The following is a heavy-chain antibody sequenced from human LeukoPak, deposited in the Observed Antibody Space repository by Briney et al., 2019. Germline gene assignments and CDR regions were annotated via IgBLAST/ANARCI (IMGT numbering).Heavy chain of an antibody. CDR3: ARDHDDSQTNWFDP. V-gene: IGHV4-4*07. CDR2: IYTSGST. J-gene: IGHJ5*02. D-gene: IGHD3-22*01. CDR1: GGSISSYY. Sequence: SETLSLTCTVSGGSISSYYWSWIRQPAGKGLEWIGRIYTSGSTNYNPSLKSRVTMSVDASKNLFSLKLSSVTAADTAVYYCARDHDDSQTNWFDPWGQGTLVTVSS.